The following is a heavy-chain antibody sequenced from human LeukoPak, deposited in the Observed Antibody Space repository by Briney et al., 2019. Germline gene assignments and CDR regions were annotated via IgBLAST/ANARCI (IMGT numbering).Heavy chain of an antibody. J-gene: IGHJ5*02. V-gene: IGHV3-30*02. CDR1: GFTFNTYG. D-gene: IGHD6-19*01. CDR3: AKDSGSGWYEAHFDP. Sequence: GGSLRISCAASGFTFNTYGMHWVRQAPGKGLEWVAFIQYDGSIKYYGDSVKGRFTISRDNSKNTLYLQMNSLRGDDTAVYYCAKDSGSGWYEAHFDPWGQGTLVTVSS. CDR2: IQYDGSIK.